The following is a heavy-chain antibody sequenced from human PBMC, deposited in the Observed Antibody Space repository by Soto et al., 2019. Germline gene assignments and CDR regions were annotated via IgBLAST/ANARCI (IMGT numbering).Heavy chain of an antibody. D-gene: IGHD5-18*01. CDR3: AADPSYLN. CDR1: GYSFTGYY. J-gene: IGHJ4*02. V-gene: IGHV1-2*02. Sequence: GASVKVSCKASGYSFTGYYLHWVRQAPGQGLEWVGWISLTTGGTSYVQKFQGRVTMTRDTSTSTAYMELSSLRSEDTAVYYCAADPSYLNWGQGTLVTVSS. CDR2: ISLTTGGT.